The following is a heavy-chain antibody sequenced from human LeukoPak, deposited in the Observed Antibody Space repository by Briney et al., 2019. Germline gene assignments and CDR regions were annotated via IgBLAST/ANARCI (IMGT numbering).Heavy chain of an antibody. CDR3: ARDLDSGSYYGAFDI. V-gene: IGHV3-30*03. CDR1: GFTFSSYS. Sequence: GGSLRLSCAASGFTFSSYSMNWVRQAPGKGLEWVAVISYDGSNKYYADSVKGRFTISRDNSKNTLYLQMNSLRAEDTAVYYCARDLDSGSYYGAFDIWGQGTMVTVSS. CDR2: ISYDGSNK. J-gene: IGHJ3*02. D-gene: IGHD1-26*01.